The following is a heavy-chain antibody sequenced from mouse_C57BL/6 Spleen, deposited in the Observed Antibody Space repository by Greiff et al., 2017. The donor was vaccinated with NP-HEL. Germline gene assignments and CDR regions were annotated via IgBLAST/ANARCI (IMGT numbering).Heavy chain of an antibody. CDR1: GYTFTSYW. V-gene: IGHV1-50*01. CDR2: IDPSDSYT. Sequence: VQLQQSGAELVKPGASVKLSCKASGYTFTSYWMQWVKQRPGQGLEWIGEIDPSDSYTNYNQKFKGKATLTVDTSSSTAYMQLSSLTSEDSAVYYCASYDPFAYWGQGTLVTVSA. CDR3: ASYDPFAY. J-gene: IGHJ3*01. D-gene: IGHD2-12*01.